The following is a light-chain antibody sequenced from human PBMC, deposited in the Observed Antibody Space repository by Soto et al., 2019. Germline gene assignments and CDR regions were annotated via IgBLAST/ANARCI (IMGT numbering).Light chain of an antibody. CDR1: QGISNY. J-gene: IGKJ1*01. V-gene: IGKV1-27*01. CDR3: QKYNIAPSWT. CDR2: AAS. Sequence: DIQMTQSPSSLSVSVGDRVTITCRASQGISNYLAWYQQKPGKVPKLLIYAASTLQSGAPSRFSGSGSGTDFTPTISSLQPEDVATYYCQKYNIAPSWTFGQGTKVDNK.